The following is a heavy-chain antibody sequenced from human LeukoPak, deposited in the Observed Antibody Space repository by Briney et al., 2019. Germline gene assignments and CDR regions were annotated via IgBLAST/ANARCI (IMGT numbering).Heavy chain of an antibody. J-gene: IGHJ4*02. CDR2: IDPNSGGT. V-gene: IGHV1-2*06. Sequence: ASVKVSCKASGYTFTGYYMHWVRQAPGQGLEWMGRIDPNSGGTNYAQKLQGRVTMTRDTSISTAYMELSRLRSDDTAVYYCARALTDYDFWSGQTYYFDYWGQGTLVTVSS. CDR3: ARALTDYDFWSGQTYYFDY. CDR1: GYTFTGYY. D-gene: IGHD3-3*01.